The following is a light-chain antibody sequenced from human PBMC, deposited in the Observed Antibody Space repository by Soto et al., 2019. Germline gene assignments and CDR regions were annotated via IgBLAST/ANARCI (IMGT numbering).Light chain of an antibody. CDR3: SSYTSTDTLVV. CDR2: EVK. J-gene: IGLJ2*01. V-gene: IGLV2-14*01. Sequence: QSVLTQPASVSASPGQSITISCTGTSSDIGDYNYVSWYQQHPGEAPKLIIYEVKNRPSGISDRFSGSKSGNTASLTISGLQTEDEADYFCSSYTSTDTLVVFGGGTKLTVL. CDR1: SSDIGDYNY.